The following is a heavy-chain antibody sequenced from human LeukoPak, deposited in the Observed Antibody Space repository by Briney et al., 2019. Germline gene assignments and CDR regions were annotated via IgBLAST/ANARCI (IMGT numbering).Heavy chain of an antibody. D-gene: IGHD6-19*01. CDR3: ARDLYSSGWGYFDY. CDR2: IYHSGST. V-gene: IGHV4-39*07. CDR1: GGSISSGDYY. J-gene: IGHJ4*02. Sequence: SETLSLTCTVSGGSISSGDYYWSWIRQPPGKGLEWIGSIYHSGSTYYNPSLKSRVTISLDTSENQFSLKLTSVTAADTAVYYCARDLYSSGWGYFDYWGQGTLVTVSS.